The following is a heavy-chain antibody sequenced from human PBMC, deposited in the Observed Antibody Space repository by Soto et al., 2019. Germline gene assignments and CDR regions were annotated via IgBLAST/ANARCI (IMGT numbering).Heavy chain of an antibody. D-gene: IGHD2-2*01. Sequence: ETLSLTCTVSGGSISSYYWSWIRQPPGKGLEWIGYIYYSGSTNYNPSLKSRVTISVDTSKNQFSLKLSSVTAADTAVYYCARAYCSSTSCYAGGLGNYYYYGMDVWGQGTTVTVSS. CDR1: GGSISSYY. CDR2: IYYSGST. V-gene: IGHV4-59*01. J-gene: IGHJ6*02. CDR3: ARAYCSSTSCYAGGLGNYYYYGMDV.